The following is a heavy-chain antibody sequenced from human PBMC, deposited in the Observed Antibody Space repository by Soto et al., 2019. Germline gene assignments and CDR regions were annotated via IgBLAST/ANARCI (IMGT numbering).Heavy chain of an antibody. CDR2: ISPGGGNT. Sequence: SVKASSEAPGLAITSKGLCWVRQATRQGLEWMGTISPGGGNTAYAQKFKGRVTMTTDTSTSTVYMELNSLTSDDTAVYFCAREQTWHDLFWSFDPWGQGALVTSPQ. CDR3: AREQTWHDLFWSFDP. D-gene: IGHD1-1*01. J-gene: IGHJ5*02. CDR1: GLAITSKG. V-gene: IGHV1-46*03.